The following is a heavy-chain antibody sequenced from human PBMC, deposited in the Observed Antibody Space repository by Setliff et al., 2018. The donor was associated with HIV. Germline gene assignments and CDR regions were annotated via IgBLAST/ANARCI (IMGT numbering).Heavy chain of an antibody. Sequence: SVKVSCKASGYTFTDYFMHWVRQAPGQGLEWMGWISPNNGDTNIPQTFQGRVTMTRDTSINTAYMELSGLRSDDTAVYYCARHGSSGYYSHDAFDIWGQGTMVTVSS. CDR1: GYTFTDYF. CDR2: ISPNNGDT. CDR3: ARHGSSGYYSHDAFDI. D-gene: IGHD3-22*01. V-gene: IGHV1-2*02. J-gene: IGHJ3*02.